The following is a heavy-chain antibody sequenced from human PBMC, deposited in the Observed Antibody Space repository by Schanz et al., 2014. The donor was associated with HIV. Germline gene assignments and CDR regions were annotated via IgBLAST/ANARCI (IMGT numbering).Heavy chain of an antibody. CDR1: GGTFNDYY. J-gene: IGHJ4*02. Sequence: QVRLPQWGAGLLKPSETLSLTCAVYGGTFNDYYWGWIRQAPGKGLEWIGEINHSGIPNYNPSLESRVTIAVDTSKNQFSLKGNSVTAADTAVYFCVRDGGRGGGQRQLFGYWGRGTLVTVSS. CDR2: INHSGIP. V-gene: IGHV4-34*02. D-gene: IGHD2-2*01. CDR3: VRDGGRGGGQRQLFGY.